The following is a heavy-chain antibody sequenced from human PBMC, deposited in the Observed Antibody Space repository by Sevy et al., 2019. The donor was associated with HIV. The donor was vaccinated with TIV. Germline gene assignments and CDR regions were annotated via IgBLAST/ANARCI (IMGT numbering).Heavy chain of an antibody. D-gene: IGHD2-2*01. CDR1: GFTFSNYA. CDR2: ISRSGGST. V-gene: IGHV3-23*01. CDR3: AKVDVVVPVADYGLDV. Sequence: GGSLRLSCEASGFTFSNYAMSWVRQAPGKGLEWVSSISRSGGSTYYADSVKGRFTISRDNSKNTLYLQMTSLRAEETDVYYCAKVDVVVPVADYGLDVWGQGTTVTVSS. J-gene: IGHJ6*02.